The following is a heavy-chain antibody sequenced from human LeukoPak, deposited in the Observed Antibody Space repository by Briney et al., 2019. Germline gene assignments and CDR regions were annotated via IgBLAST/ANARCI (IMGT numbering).Heavy chain of an antibody. D-gene: IGHD6-19*01. CDR1: GFIFSNHW. V-gene: IGHV3-7*03. CDR3: ARHSNGWLEGTY. J-gene: IGHJ4*02. CDR2: IKQDGSVK. Sequence: GGSLRLSCAASGFIFSNHWMTWVRQAPGKGLEWVANIKQDGSVKHYVDSVKGRFTISRDNAKNSLYLQMNSLRAEDTAVYYCARHSNGWLEGTYWGQGTLVTVTS.